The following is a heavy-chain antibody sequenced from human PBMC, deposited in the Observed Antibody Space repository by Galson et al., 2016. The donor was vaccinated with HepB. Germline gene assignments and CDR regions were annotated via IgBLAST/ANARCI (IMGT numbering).Heavy chain of an antibody. J-gene: IGHJ5*02. Sequence: SVKVSCKVTGYTLTELPIHWVRQSPGKGLEWMGRFDPEDGETIYAQKFQGRVTMTEDTSTDTAYMELSSLRSEDTAVYYCATGEQLERRPDMRTPLPHFDPWGQGTLVTVSS. CDR3: ATGEQLERRPDMRTPLPHFDP. V-gene: IGHV1-24*01. CDR1: GYTLTELP. D-gene: IGHD1-1*01. CDR2: FDPEDGET.